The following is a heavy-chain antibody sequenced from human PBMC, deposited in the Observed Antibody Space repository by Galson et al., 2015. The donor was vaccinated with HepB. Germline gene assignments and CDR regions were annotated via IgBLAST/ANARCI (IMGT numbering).Heavy chain of an antibody. CDR1: GFTFSSYA. J-gene: IGHJ1*01. CDR2: ISYDGSNK. Sequence: SLRLSCAASGFTFSSYAMSWVRQAPGKGLEWVAVISYDGSNKYYADSVKGRFTISRDNSKNTLYLQMNSLRAEDTAVYYCARAVRGVIWTEYFQHWGQGTLVTVSS. D-gene: IGHD3-10*02. V-gene: IGHV3-30*04. CDR3: ARAVRGVIWTEYFQH.